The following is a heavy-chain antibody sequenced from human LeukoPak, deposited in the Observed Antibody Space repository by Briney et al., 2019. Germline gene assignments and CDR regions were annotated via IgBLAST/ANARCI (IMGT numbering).Heavy chain of an antibody. CDR2: INPSSGGT. V-gene: IGHV1-2*06. CDR3: RLFHTPIFDL. D-gene: IGHD3-3*01. Sequence: GASVKVSCKASGYTFTGVYIHWVRQATGQGLEWTGRIEWMGRINPSSGGTNYAQNFQGRVTMAWDTSISTAYLDLSRLTSYDTAVYYCRLFHTPIFDLWGQGTMITVSS. J-gene: IGHJ3*01. CDR1: GYTFTGVY.